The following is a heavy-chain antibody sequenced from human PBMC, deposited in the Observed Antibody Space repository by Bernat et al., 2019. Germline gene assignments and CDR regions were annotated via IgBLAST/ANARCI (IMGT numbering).Heavy chain of an antibody. V-gene: IGHV4-31*03. D-gene: IGHD3-3*01. CDR3: ARGRDYDFWSGYYLDY. Sequence: QVQLQESGPGLVKPSQTLSLTCTVSGGSINSGGYYWSWIRQHPGKGLEWIGYIYYSGSTYYNPSLKSRVTISVDTSKNQFSLKLSSVTAADTAVYYCARGRDYDFWSGYYLDYWGQGTLVTVSS. CDR1: GGSINSGGYY. CDR2: IYYSGST. J-gene: IGHJ4*02.